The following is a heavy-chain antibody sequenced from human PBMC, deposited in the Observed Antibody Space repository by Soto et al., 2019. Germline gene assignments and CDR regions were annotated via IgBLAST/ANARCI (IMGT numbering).Heavy chain of an antibody. CDR3: ASIYSGYYFDY. CDR2: ISYDGSNK. Sequence: VGSLRLSCAASGFTFSSYAMHWVRQAPGKGLEWVAVISYDGSNKYYADSVKGRFTISRDNSKNTLYLQMNSLRAEDTAVYYCASIYSGYYFDYWGQGTLVTVSS. J-gene: IGHJ4*02. CDR1: GFTFSSYA. D-gene: IGHD5-12*01. V-gene: IGHV3-30*04.